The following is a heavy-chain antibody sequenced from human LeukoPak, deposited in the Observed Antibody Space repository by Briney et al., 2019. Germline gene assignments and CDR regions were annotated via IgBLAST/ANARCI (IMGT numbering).Heavy chain of an antibody. CDR2: ISSSSSYI. Sequence: PGGSLRLSCAASGFTFSSYSMNWVRQAPGKGPEWVSSISSSSSYIYYADSVKGRFTISRDNAKNSLYLQMNSLRAEDTAVYYCAKDQDPIVVVTAINYFDYWGQGTLVTVSS. J-gene: IGHJ4*02. CDR3: AKDQDPIVVVTAINYFDY. CDR1: GFTFSSYS. D-gene: IGHD2-21*02. V-gene: IGHV3-21*04.